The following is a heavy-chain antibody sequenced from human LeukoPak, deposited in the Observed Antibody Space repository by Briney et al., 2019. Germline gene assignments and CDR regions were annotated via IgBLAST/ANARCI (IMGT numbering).Heavy chain of an antibody. CDR2: IYYSGST. D-gene: IGHD6-19*01. CDR3: AASSGWLLDY. V-gene: IGHV4-59*08. CDR1: GGSIRDYY. Sequence: SETLSLTCTVSGGSIRDYYWSRIRQPPGKGLEWIGYIYYSGSTNYNPSLKSRVTISVDTSKNQCSLKLSSVTAADTAVYYCAASSGWLLDYWGQGTLVTVSS. J-gene: IGHJ4*02.